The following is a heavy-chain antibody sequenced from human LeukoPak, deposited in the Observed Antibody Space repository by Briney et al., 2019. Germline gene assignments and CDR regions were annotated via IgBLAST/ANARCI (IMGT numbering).Heavy chain of an antibody. CDR2: ISSSTTNM. D-gene: IGHD6-6*01. CDR1: GFTFSTYS. CDR3: AREYSSSSGRSFDY. J-gene: IGHJ4*02. Sequence: GGSLRLSCAASGFTFSTYSMNWVRQAPGKGLEWVSYISSSTTNMYYADSVKGRFTISRDNAKNSLYLQMNSLRAEDTAVYYCAREYSSSSGRSFDYWGQGTLVTVSS. V-gene: IGHV3-48*01.